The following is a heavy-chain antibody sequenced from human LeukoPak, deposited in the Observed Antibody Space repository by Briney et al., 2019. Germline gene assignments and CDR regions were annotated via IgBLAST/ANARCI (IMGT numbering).Heavy chain of an antibody. V-gene: IGHV4-39*07. CDR1: GGSISSSSYY. CDR2: IYHSGST. Sequence: KPSETLSLTCTVSGGSISSSSYYWGWVRQPPGKGLEWIGSIYHSGSTYYNPSLKSRVTISVDTSKNQFSLKLSSVTAADTAVYYCARVDSSGCNFDYWGQGTLVTVSS. J-gene: IGHJ4*02. D-gene: IGHD3-22*01. CDR3: ARVDSSGCNFDY.